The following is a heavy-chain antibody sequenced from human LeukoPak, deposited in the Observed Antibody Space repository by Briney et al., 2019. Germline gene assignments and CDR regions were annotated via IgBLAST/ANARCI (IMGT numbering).Heavy chain of an antibody. CDR2: ISYDGSNK. D-gene: IGHD2-2*01. J-gene: IGHJ6*04. CDR3: ARPLGYCSSTSCQGGEVDV. Sequence: PGGSLRLSCAASGFTFSSYAMHWVRQAPGKGLEWVAVISYDGSNKYYADSVKGRFTISRDNSKNTLYLQMNSLRAEDTAVYYCARPLGYCSSTSCQGGEVDVWGKGTTVTVSS. V-gene: IGHV3-30-3*01. CDR1: GFTFSSYA.